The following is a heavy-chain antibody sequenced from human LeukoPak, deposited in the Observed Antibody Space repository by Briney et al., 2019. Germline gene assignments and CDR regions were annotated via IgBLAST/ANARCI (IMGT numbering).Heavy chain of an antibody. CDR3: AKGLRFLEWLFDDGFDI. J-gene: IGHJ3*02. CDR1: EFTFDDYA. V-gene: IGHV3-9*01. D-gene: IGHD3-3*01. Sequence: QPGRSLRLSCAASEFTFDDYAMHWVRQAPGKGLEWVSGISWNGGNIGYADSVKGRFTISRDNAKNSLYLQMNSLRAEDTALYYCAKGLRFLEWLFDDGFDIWGQGTMVTVSS. CDR2: ISWNGGNI.